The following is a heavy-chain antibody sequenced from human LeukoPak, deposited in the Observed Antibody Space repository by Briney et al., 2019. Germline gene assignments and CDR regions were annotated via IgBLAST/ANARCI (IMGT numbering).Heavy chain of an antibody. CDR2: IYTSGST. D-gene: IGHD3-10*01. Sequence: SETLSLTCTVSGGSISSYYWSWIPQPAGKALEWIGRIYTSGSTNYNPSLKSRFTMSVDTSKNQFSLKLSSVTAADTAVYYCARGSGSGSYYNGFDYWGQGTLVTVSS. CDR3: ARGSGSGSYYNGFDY. J-gene: IGHJ4*02. V-gene: IGHV4-4*07. CDR1: GGSISSYY.